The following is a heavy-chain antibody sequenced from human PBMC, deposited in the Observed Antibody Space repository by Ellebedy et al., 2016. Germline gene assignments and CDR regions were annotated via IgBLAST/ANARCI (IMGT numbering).Heavy chain of an antibody. Sequence: GGSLRLSCAASGFTFSNYVMHWVRQARGKGLEWVAVIWYDGSNKYYADSVKGRFTISRDNSRNTLYLQMNSLRAEDTDVYYCARFYGSGSYNDYWGQGLMVTVSS. D-gene: IGHD3-10*01. CDR2: IWYDGSNK. V-gene: IGHV3-33*01. CDR3: ARFYGSGSYNDY. CDR1: GFTFSNYV. J-gene: IGHJ4*02.